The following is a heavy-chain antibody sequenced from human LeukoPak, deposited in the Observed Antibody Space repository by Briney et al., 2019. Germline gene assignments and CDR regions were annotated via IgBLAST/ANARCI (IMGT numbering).Heavy chain of an antibody. Sequence: PGGSLRLSCAASGFTFSSYWMHWVRRAPGKGLVWVSRINSDGSSTNYADSVKGRFTISRDNAKNTLYLQMNGLRAEDTAVYYCASLGDSMIVAVDYWGQGTLVTVSS. V-gene: IGHV3-74*01. CDR1: GFTFSSYW. J-gene: IGHJ4*02. D-gene: IGHD3-22*01. CDR2: INSDGSST. CDR3: ASLGDSMIVAVDY.